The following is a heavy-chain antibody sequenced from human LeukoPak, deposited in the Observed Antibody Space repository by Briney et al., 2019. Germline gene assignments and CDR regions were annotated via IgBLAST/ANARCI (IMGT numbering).Heavy chain of an antibody. CDR2: INPSGGST. CDR1: GYTFTSYY. D-gene: IGHD3-3*01. J-gene: IGHJ4*02. Sequence: ASVKVSCKASGYTFTSYYMHWVRQAPGHGLEWMGIINPSGGSTSYAQKFQGRVTMTRDTSTSTVYMELSSLRSEDTAVYYCARGTTLEYYDFWSGYYSRGVMGYFDYWGQGTLVTVSS. V-gene: IGHV1-46*01. CDR3: ARGTTLEYYDFWSGYYSRGVMGYFDY.